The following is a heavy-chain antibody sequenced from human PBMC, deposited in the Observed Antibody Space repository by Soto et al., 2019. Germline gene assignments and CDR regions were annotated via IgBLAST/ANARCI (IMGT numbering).Heavy chain of an antibody. CDR3: ARAAVLRGSGSYYYYYYMDV. J-gene: IGHJ6*03. CDR2: ISAYNGNT. CDR1: GYTFTSYG. Sequence: ASVKVSCKASGYTFTSYGISWVRQAPGQGLEWMGWISAYNGNTNYAQKLQGRVTMTTDTSTSTAYMELSRLRSDDTAVYYCARAAVLRGSGSYYYYYYMDVWGKGTTVTVSS. V-gene: IGHV1-18*01. D-gene: IGHD3-10*01.